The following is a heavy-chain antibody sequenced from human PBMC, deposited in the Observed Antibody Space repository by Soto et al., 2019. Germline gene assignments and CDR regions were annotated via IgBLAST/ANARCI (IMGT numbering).Heavy chain of an antibody. D-gene: IGHD6-19*01. CDR3: ANAIIAVAGKYYYYMDV. CDR1: GFTFSDYY. V-gene: IGHV3-11*01. J-gene: IGHJ6*03. Sequence: PGGSLRLSCVASGFTFSDYYMTWIRQAPGKGLEWVSYIRSGGNGVYYADAVKGRFTISRDNTKNSLYLQMNSLRAEDTAVYYCANAIIAVAGKYYYYMDVWGKGTTVTVSS. CDR2: IRSGGNGV.